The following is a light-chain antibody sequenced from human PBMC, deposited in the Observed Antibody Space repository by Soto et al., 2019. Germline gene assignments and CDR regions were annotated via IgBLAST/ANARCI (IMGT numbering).Light chain of an antibody. CDR3: SSYTSSSTYV. J-gene: IGLJ1*01. CDR1: SSDVGGYNY. CDR2: DVS. V-gene: IGLV2-14*01. Sequence: QSALTQPASVSGSPGQSITIACTGTSSDVGGYNYVSWYQQYPGKAPRLVISDVSNRPSGVSNRFSGSKSGNSASLTISGLQADDEADYYCSSYTSSSTYVFGTGAKLTVL.